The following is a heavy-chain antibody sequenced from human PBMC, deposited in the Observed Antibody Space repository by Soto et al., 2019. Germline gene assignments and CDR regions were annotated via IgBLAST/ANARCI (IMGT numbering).Heavy chain of an antibody. D-gene: IGHD3-22*01. J-gene: IGHJ4*02. CDR3: ARAGSSGYYLDY. CDR1: GYTFTSYG. V-gene: IGHV1-18*01. Sequence: QVQLVQSGAEVKKPGASVKVSCKASGYTFTSYGISWVRQAPGQGLEWMGWISAYNGNTNYAQNLQGRVTMTTDRSTSTAYVELRSLRCDDTAVYYGARAGSSGYYLDYWGQGTLVTVSS. CDR2: ISAYNGNT.